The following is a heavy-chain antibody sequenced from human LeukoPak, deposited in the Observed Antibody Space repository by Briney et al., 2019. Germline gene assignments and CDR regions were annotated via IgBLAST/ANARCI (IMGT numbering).Heavy chain of an antibody. CDR2: IKQDGSEK. J-gene: IGHJ4*02. V-gene: IGHV3-7*04. CDR1: GFTFSSYW. Sequence: QSGGSLRLSCAASGFTFSSYWMSWVRQAPGKGLEWVANIKQDGSEKFYVDSVKGRFTISRDNDKNSLCLQMNSLRAEDTAVYYCAREDFRQDGSGLSDYWGQGTLVTVSS. D-gene: IGHD3-10*01. CDR3: AREDFRQDGSGLSDY.